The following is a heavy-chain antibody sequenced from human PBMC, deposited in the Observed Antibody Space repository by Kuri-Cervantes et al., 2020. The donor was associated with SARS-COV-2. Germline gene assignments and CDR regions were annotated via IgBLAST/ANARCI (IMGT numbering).Heavy chain of an antibody. CDR3: ARVPGLLIYYYYGMDV. CDR1: GFTFSSYG. V-gene: IGHV3-33*01. J-gene: IGHJ6*02. D-gene: IGHD2-21*01. CDR2: IWYDGSNK. Sequence: GESLKISCAASGFTFSSYGMHWVRQAPGKGLEWVAVIWYDGSNKYYADSVKGRFTISRDNSKNTLYLQMNSLRAEDTAVYYCARVPGLLIYYYYGMDVWGRGTTVTVSS.